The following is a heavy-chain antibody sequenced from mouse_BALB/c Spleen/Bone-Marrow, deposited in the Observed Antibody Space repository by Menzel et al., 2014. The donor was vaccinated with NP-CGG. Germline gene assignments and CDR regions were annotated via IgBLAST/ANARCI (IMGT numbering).Heavy chain of an antibody. CDR1: GFNIKDTY. CDR3: ARYYYGYYFDY. J-gene: IGHJ2*01. Sequence: EVQIQQSGAELVKPGASVKLSCTASGFNIKDTYMHWVKQRPEQGLEWIGRIDPANGNTKYDPKFQGKATITADTSSNTAYLQLSSLTSEDTVVYYCARYYYGYYFDYWGQGTTLTVSS. V-gene: IGHV14-3*02. CDR2: IDPANGNT. D-gene: IGHD1-2*01.